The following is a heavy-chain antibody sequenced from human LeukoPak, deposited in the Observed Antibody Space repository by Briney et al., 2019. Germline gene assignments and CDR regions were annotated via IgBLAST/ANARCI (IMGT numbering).Heavy chain of an antibody. Sequence: GGSLRLSCAASGFTFSSYAMHWVRQAPGKGLEWVAVISYDGSNKYYADSVKGRFTISRDNAKNSLYLQMNSLRAEDTALYYCAKDAGDNGYDPGWYFDLWGRGTLVTVSS. CDR3: AKDAGDNGYDPGWYFDL. CDR2: ISYDGSNK. J-gene: IGHJ2*01. V-gene: IGHV3-30-3*01. D-gene: IGHD5-12*01. CDR1: GFTFSSYA.